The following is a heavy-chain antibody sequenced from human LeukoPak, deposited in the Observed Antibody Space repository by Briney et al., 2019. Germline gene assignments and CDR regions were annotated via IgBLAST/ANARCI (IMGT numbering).Heavy chain of an antibody. CDR1: GYSISSGYY. CDR3: ARAWILGAFDI. J-gene: IGHJ3*02. D-gene: IGHD5-18*01. CDR2: IYTSGST. V-gene: IGHV4-4*07. Sequence: SETLSLTCTVSGYSISSGYYWSWIRQPAGKGLEWIGRIYTSGSTNYNPSLKSRVTMSVDTSKNQFSLKLSSVTAADTAVYYCARAWILGAFDIWGQGTMVTVSS.